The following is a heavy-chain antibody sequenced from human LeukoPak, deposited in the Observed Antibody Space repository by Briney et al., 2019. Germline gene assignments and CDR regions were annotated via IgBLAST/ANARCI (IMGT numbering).Heavy chain of an antibody. CDR3: AKDSSADDSSGYSYYFDY. CDR2: ISSNGGST. V-gene: IGHV3-64D*06. CDR1: GFTFSRYA. J-gene: IGHJ4*02. Sequence: GGSLRLSCSASGFTFSRYAMHWVRQAPGKGLEYVSAISSNGGSTYYADSVKGRFTISRDNSKNTLYLQMSSLRAEDTAVYYCAKDSSADDSSGYSYYFDYWAREPWSPSPQ. D-gene: IGHD3-22*01.